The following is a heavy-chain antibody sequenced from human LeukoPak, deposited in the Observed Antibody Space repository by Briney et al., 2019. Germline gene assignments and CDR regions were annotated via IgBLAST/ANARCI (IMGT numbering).Heavy chain of an antibody. CDR2: IYTSGST. CDR3: ARGQPQRFGELGYYYVDV. CDR1: GGSISSYY. Sequence: SETLSLTCTVSGGSISSYYWSWIRQPAGKGLEWIGRIYTSGSTNYNPSLKSRVTMSVDTSKNQFSLKLSSVTAADTAVYYCARGQPQRFGELGYYYVDVWGKGTTVTVSS. J-gene: IGHJ6*03. V-gene: IGHV4-4*07. D-gene: IGHD3-10*01.